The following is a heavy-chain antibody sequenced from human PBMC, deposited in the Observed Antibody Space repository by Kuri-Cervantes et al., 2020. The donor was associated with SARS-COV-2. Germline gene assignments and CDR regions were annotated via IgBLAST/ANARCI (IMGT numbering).Heavy chain of an antibody. CDR1: GFTFSSYG. J-gene: IGHJ6*02. Sequence: GESLKISCAASGFTFSSYGMHWVRQAPGKGLEWVAVIWYDGSNKYYADSVKGRFTISRDNSKNTLYLQMNSLRAEDTAVYYCARVLGGWLSNYGMDVWGQGTTVTVSS. CDR3: ARVLGGWLSNYGMDV. D-gene: IGHD3-22*01. CDR2: IWYDGSNK. V-gene: IGHV3-33*01.